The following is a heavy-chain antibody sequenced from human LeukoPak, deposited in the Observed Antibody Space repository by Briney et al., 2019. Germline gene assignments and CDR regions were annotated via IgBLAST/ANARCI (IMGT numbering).Heavy chain of an antibody. CDR3: ANWVDSGHYFAY. D-gene: IGHD3-9*01. Sequence: AGSLSLSRVLSVFTSCSYAMTSFHPPPWNGTECASAISGSGGSTYYADSVRGRFTTSRDNSKNTLYLQQNSRRVEDTAVYSCANWVDSGHYFAYWGQGTLVTVSS. J-gene: IGHJ4*02. CDR2: ISGSGGST. V-gene: IGHV3-23*01. CDR1: VFTSCSYA.